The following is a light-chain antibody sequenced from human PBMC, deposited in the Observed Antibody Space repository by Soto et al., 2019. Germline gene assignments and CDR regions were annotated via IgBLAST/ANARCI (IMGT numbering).Light chain of an antibody. CDR1: QSISSW. CDR2: DAS. Sequence: DIQMTQSPSTLSASVGDRVTITCRASQSISSWLARYQQKPGKAPKLLIYDASSLESGVPSRISRSGSGTAFLLTISSLQPDDFETYYCQQYNSYLTFGQGTKVEIK. V-gene: IGKV1-5*01. J-gene: IGKJ1*01. CDR3: QQYNSYLT.